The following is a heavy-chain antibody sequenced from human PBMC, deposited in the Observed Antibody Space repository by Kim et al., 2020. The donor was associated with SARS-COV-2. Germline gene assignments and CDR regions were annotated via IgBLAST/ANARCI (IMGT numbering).Heavy chain of an antibody. CDR1: GFTFSSYA. Sequence: GGSLRLSCAASGFTFSSYAMSWVRQAPGKGLEWVSTITGSGDSTYYADSVKGRFTISRDNSKNTLYLQMNSLRAEDTAVYYCAKARGIAAAGTVHWGQGTLVTVSS. J-gene: IGHJ4*02. CDR2: ITGSGDST. CDR3: AKARGIAAAGTVH. D-gene: IGHD6-13*01. V-gene: IGHV3-23*01.